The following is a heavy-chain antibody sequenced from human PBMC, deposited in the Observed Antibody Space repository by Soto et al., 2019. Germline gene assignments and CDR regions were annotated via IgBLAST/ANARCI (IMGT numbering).Heavy chain of an antibody. Sequence: GESLKISCKGSGYSFTSYWISWVRQMPGKGLEWMGRIDPSDSYTNYSPSFQGHVTISADKSISTAYLQWSSLKASDTAMYYCASPGIAAAGTAGNHYYYGMDVWGQGTTVTV. CDR1: GYSFTSYW. J-gene: IGHJ6*02. V-gene: IGHV5-10-1*01. CDR3: ASPGIAAAGTAGNHYYYGMDV. D-gene: IGHD6-13*01. CDR2: IDPSDSYT.